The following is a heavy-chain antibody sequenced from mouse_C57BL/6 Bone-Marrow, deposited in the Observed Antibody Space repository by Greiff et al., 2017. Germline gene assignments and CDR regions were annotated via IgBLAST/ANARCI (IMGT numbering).Heavy chain of an antibody. J-gene: IGHJ2*01. V-gene: IGHV1-77*01. CDR1: GYTFTDYY. CDR2: IGPGSGST. CDR3: ACITTRYYFDD. D-gene: IGHD1-1*01. Sequence: QVQLQQSGAELVKPGASVKISCKASGYTFTDYYINWVKQRPGQGLEWIGKIGPGSGSTYYNEKFKGKATLTADKSSSTAYMQLSSLTSEDSAVYCCACITTRYYFDDWGQGTTLTVSS.